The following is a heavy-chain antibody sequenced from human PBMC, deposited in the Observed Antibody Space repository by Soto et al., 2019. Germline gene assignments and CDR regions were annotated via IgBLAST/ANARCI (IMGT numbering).Heavy chain of an antibody. V-gene: IGHV3-48*01. CDR2: ISSSSSVI. D-gene: IGHD7-27*01. Sequence: EGQLVESGGGLVQPGGSLRLSSATSGFILGDCAMNWVRQAPGKGREWVSYISSSSSVIDYADSVKGRFTVSRDNARNSLYLQMNSLRAEDTAVYYCARDLSWGSNWYYYMDVWGKGTTVTVSS. CDR1: GFILGDCA. CDR3: ARDLSWGSNWYYYMDV. J-gene: IGHJ6*03.